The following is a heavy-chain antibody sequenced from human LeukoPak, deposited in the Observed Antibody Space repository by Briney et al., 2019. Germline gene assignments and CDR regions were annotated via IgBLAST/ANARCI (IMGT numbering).Heavy chain of an antibody. Sequence: VKVSCKASGYTFTSYGISWVRQAPGQGLEWMGWITTYNGNTNYAQRLQGRVTMTTDTSTSTAYMELRSLRSDDTAVYYCARASYDSSDYEYFQHWGQGTLVTVSS. CDR1: GYTFTSYG. CDR2: ITTYNGNT. D-gene: IGHD3-22*01. J-gene: IGHJ1*01. V-gene: IGHV1-18*01. CDR3: ARASYDSSDYEYFQH.